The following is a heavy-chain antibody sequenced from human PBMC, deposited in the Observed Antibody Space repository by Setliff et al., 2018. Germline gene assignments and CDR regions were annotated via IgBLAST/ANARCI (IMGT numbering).Heavy chain of an antibody. CDR2: ISPHTGRA. CDR3: SRLVRYCSRTTCQTASGAEL. CDR1: GYTFKDFI. V-gene: IGHV1-18*04. D-gene: IGHD2-2*01. Sequence: ASVKVSCKASGYTFKDFIISWVRQAPGQGLEWMGWISPHTGRAYYAPELQGRITMTTDTSTGTAYMEMRGLRSDDTAVYFCSRLVRYCSRTTCQTASGAELWGQGTLVTVSS. J-gene: IGHJ4*02.